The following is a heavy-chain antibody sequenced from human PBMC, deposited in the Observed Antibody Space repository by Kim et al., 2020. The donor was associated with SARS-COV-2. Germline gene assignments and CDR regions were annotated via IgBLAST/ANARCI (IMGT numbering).Heavy chain of an antibody. D-gene: IGHD6-13*01. CDR3: ARDQRGANSWWTSVDY. Sequence: VKGRFPISRDNSTNTLYLQMNSLRPEDTAVYYCARDQRGANSWWTSVDYWGQGTLVTVSS. J-gene: IGHJ4*02. V-gene: IGHV3-30*01.